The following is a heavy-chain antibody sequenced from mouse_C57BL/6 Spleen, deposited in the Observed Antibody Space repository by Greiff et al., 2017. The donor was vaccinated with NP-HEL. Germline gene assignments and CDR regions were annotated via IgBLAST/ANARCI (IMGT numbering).Heavy chain of an antibody. Sequence: EVHLVESGGDLVKPGGSLKLSCAASGFTFSSYGMSWVRQTPDKRLEWVATISSGGSYTYYPDSVKGRFTISRDNAKNTLYLQMSSLKSEDTAMYYCARRKDTSYAMDYWGQGTSVTVSS. V-gene: IGHV5-6*01. CDR2: ISSGGSYT. CDR3: ARRKDTSYAMDY. J-gene: IGHJ4*01. CDR1: GFTFSSYG.